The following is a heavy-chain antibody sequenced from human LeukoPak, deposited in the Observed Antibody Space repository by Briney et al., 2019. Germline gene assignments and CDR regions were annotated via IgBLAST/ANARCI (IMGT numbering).Heavy chain of an antibody. CDR1: GGSMSNYY. Sequence: SETLSLTCTVSGGSMSNYYWSWIRQPPGKGLEWIGYIYYSGSTNYNPSVKSRGTISVDTSKNQISLKLSSVTAADTAVYYCARGRAMMAYWGQGTLVTVSS. J-gene: IGHJ4*02. V-gene: IGHV4-59*01. CDR2: IYYSGST. CDR3: ARGRAMMAY. D-gene: IGHD3-22*01.